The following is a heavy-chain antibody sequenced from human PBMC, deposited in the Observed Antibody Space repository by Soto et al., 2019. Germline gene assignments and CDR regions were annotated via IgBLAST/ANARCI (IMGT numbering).Heavy chain of an antibody. CDR1: GDSVSSNSAA. D-gene: IGHD3-22*01. CDR3: ARVPARVTYYYDSSGYGNAFDI. Sequence: HSQTLSLTCAISGDSVSSNSAAWNLIRQSPSRGLEWLGRTYYRSKWYNDYAVSVKSRITINPDTSKNQFSLQLNSVTPEDTAVYYCARVPARVTYYYDSSGYGNAFDIWGQGTMVTVSS. J-gene: IGHJ3*02. CDR2: TYYRSKWYN. V-gene: IGHV6-1*01.